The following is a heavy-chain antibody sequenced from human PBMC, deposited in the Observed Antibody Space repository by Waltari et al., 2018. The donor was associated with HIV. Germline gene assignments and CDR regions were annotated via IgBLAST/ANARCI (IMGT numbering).Heavy chain of an antibody. J-gene: IGHJ3*02. CDR1: GYSISSGYY. D-gene: IGHD3-22*01. V-gene: IGHV4-38-2*02. Sequence: QVQLQESGPGLVKPSETLSLTCTVSGYSISSGYYWGWIRQPPGQGLEWIGSIYHSGSTYYNPSRKSRVTISVDTSKNQFSLRLSSVTAADTAVYYCASCRYYYDSSGYSEGAFDIWGQGTMVTVSS. CDR3: ASCRYYYDSSGYSEGAFDI. CDR2: IYHSGST.